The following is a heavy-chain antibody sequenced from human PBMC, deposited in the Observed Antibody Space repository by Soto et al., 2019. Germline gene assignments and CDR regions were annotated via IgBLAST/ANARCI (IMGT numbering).Heavy chain of an antibody. Sequence: QVQLVESGGGVVQPGRSLRLSCAASGFTFSSYAMHWVRQAPGKGLEWVAVISYDGSNKYYADSVKGRFTISRDNSKNTLYLQMNSLRAEDTAVYYCARDLRGGYGAPLDAFDIWGQGTMVNVSS. CDR2: ISYDGSNK. J-gene: IGHJ3*02. V-gene: IGHV3-30-3*01. CDR3: ARDLRGGYGAPLDAFDI. D-gene: IGHD3-16*01. CDR1: GFTFSSYA.